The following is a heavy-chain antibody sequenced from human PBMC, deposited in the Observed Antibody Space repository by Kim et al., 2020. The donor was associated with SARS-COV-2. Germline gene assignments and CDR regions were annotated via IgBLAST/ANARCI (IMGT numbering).Heavy chain of an antibody. Sequence: STNYDPALKQRLTIAVATSKNQFALKLSAVNAADTAVYYCARDRSYFSSWGQGTLVTVSS. V-gene: IGHV4-59*01. J-gene: IGHJ5*02. CDR3: ARDRSYFSS. D-gene: IGHD1-26*01. CDR2: ST.